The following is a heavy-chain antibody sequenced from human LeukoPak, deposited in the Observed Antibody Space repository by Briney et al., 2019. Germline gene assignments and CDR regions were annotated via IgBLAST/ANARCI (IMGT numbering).Heavy chain of an antibody. CDR2: ISAYNGNT. D-gene: IGHD2-2*01. Sequence: ASVKVSCKASGGTFSSYAISWVRQAAGQGLEWMGWISAYNGNTNYAQKLQGRVTMTTDTSTSTAYMELRSLRSDDTAVYYCARDRSFDIVVVPAANKDNWFDPWGQGTLVTVSS. CDR3: ARDRSFDIVVVPAANKDNWFDP. J-gene: IGHJ5*02. CDR1: GGTFSSYA. V-gene: IGHV1-18*01.